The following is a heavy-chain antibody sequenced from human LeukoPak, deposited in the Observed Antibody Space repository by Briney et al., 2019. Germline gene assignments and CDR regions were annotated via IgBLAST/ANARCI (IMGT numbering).Heavy chain of an antibody. Sequence: GGSLRLSCAASGFTFSSYAMSWVRQAPGKGLEWVSAISGSGGSTYYADSVKGRFTISRDNSKNTLYLRMNSLRAEDTAVYYCAEGLTHYYDSSADYWGQGTLVTVSS. CDR3: AEGLTHYYDSSADY. V-gene: IGHV3-23*01. J-gene: IGHJ4*02. CDR2: ISGSGGST. D-gene: IGHD3-22*01. CDR1: GFTFSSYA.